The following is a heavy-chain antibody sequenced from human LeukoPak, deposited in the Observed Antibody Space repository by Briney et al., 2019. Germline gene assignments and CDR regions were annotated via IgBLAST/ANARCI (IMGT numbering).Heavy chain of an antibody. CDR1: GFTFSSYA. J-gene: IGHJ4*02. CDR3: AKEAQGMYRILNYFDY. CDR2: ISGSGGST. D-gene: IGHD1-26*01. Sequence: GGSLRLSCAASGFTFSSYAMSWVRQAPGKGLEWVSAISGSGGSTYYADSVKGRFTISRDNSKNTLYLQMNSLRAEDTAVYYCAKEAQGMYRILNYFDYWGQGTLVTVSS. V-gene: IGHV3-23*01.